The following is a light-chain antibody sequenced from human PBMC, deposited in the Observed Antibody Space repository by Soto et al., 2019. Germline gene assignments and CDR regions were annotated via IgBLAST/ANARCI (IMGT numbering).Light chain of an antibody. J-gene: IGKJ1*01. CDR1: QSISVW. V-gene: IGKV1-5*03. CDR3: QQYNNRWT. Sequence: DIQMTQSPFTLSASVGDRVAITCRASQSISVWLAWFQQKPGNAPKLLIYKASTLESGVPSRFSGSGSGTEFTLTISSLQPDDSATYYCQQYNNRWTFGQGTKVEI. CDR2: KAS.